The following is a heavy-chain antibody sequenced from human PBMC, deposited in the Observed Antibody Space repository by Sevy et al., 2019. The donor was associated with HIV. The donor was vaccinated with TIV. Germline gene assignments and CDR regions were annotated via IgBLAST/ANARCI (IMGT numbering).Heavy chain of an antibody. V-gene: IGHV3-64D*06. D-gene: IGHD3-9*01. CDR1: GFTFSSYA. CDR2: ISSNGGST. CDR3: VKEFPPNLRYFDWLLSN. J-gene: IGHJ4*02. Sequence: GGSLRLSCSASGFTFSSYAMHWVRQAPGKGLEYVSAISSNGGSTYYADSVKGRFTISRDNSKNTLYLQMSSLRAEDTAVYCCVKEFPPNLRYFDWLLSNWGQGTLVTVSS.